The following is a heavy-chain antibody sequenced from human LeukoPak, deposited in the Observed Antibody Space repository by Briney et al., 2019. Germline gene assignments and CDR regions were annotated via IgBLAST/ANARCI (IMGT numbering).Heavy chain of an antibody. CDR3: ARGSYSSGSSADY. V-gene: IGHV3-11*06. CDR1: GFTFSDYY. J-gene: IGHJ4*02. Sequence: GGSLRLSCAAYGFTFSDYYMSWIRQAPGKGLEWVSYISSSDTYTNYADSVKGRFTISRDNANNSLYLQMNSLGAEDTAVYYCARGSYSSGSSADYWGQGTLVTVSS. CDR2: ISSSDTYT. D-gene: IGHD6-19*01.